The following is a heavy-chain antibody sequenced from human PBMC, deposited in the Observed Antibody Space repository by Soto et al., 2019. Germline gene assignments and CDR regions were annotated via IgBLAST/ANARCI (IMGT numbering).Heavy chain of an antibody. Sequence: PGGSLRLSCAASGFTFSSYAMHWVRQAPGKGLEWVAVISYDGSNKYYADSVKGRFTISRDNAKNTLYLQMNSLRAEDTAVYYCARVRVSYSYYYYMDVWGKGTTVTVSS. J-gene: IGHJ6*03. D-gene: IGHD3-10*01. V-gene: IGHV3-30-3*01. CDR3: ARVRVSYSYYYYMDV. CDR1: GFTFSSYA. CDR2: ISYDGSNK.